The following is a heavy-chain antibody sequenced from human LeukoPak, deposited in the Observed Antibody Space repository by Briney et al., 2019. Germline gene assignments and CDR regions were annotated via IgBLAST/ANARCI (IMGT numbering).Heavy chain of an antibody. V-gene: IGHV3-7*01. Sequence: GGSLRLSCAASGFTFSSYWMSWVRQAPGKGLEWVANIKQDGSEKYYVDSVKGRFTISRDNAKNSLYLQMNSLRAEDTAVYYCARDRPNYYGSGSSGMDVWGQGTTVTVSS. J-gene: IGHJ6*02. D-gene: IGHD3-10*01. CDR3: ARDRPNYYGSGSSGMDV. CDR1: GFTFSSYW. CDR2: IKQDGSEK.